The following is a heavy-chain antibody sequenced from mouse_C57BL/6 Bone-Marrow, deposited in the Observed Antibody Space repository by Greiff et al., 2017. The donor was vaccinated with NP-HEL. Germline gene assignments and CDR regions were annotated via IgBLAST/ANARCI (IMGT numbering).Heavy chain of an antibody. Sequence: QVQLQQPGAELVKPGASVKLSCKASGYTFTSYWMHWVKQRPGQGLEWIGMIHPNSGSTNYNEKFKSKATLTVDKSSSTAYMQLSSLTSEDSAVYYCARQLRLRGCAYWGQGTLVTVSA. V-gene: IGHV1-64*01. CDR2: IHPNSGST. CDR1: GYTFTSYW. D-gene: IGHD3-2*02. J-gene: IGHJ3*01. CDR3: ARQLRLRGCAY.